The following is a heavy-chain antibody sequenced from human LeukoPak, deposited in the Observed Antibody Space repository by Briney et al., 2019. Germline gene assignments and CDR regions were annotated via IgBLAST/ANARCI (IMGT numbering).Heavy chain of an antibody. CDR2: ISSSSSYI. J-gene: IGHJ4*02. CDR3: AKDLSFGLRSEVADY. D-gene: IGHD3-16*01. CDR1: GFTFSSYS. Sequence: PGGSLRLSCAASGFTFSSYSMNWVRQAPGKGLEWVSSISSSSSYIYYADSVKGRFTISRDNAKNSLYLQMNSLRAEDTAVYYCAKDLSFGLRSEVADYWGQGTLVTVSS. V-gene: IGHV3-21*01.